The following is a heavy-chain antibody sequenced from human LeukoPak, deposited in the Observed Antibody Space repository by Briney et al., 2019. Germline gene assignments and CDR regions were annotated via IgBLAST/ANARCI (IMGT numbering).Heavy chain of an antibody. CDR1: GFTFSSYE. CDR2: ISSSGSTI. J-gene: IGHJ3*02. V-gene: IGHV3-48*03. Sequence: PGGSLRLSCAASGFTFSSYEMNWVRQAPGKGLEWVSYISSSGSTIYYADSVKGQFTISRDNAKNSLCLQMNSLRAEDTAVYYCAGNYDILTGYYSRAFDIWGQGTMVTVSS. CDR3: AGNYDILTGYYSRAFDI. D-gene: IGHD3-9*01.